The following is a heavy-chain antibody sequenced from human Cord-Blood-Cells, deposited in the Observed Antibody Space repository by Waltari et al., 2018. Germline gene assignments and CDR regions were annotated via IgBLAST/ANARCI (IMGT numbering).Heavy chain of an antibody. V-gene: IGHV1-69*06. Sequence: QVQLVQSGAEVKKPGSSVQASCQASGGTFSSYAISWGRQAPVQGRGWRGGFIPIFGTANYAQKFQGRVTITADKSTSTAYMELSSLRSEDTAVYYCARDRGEAGRGYSGYDSWGQGTLVTVSS. CDR1: GGTFSSYA. D-gene: IGHD5-12*01. CDR2: FIPIFGTA. J-gene: IGHJ5*02. CDR3: ARDRGEAGRGYSGYDS.